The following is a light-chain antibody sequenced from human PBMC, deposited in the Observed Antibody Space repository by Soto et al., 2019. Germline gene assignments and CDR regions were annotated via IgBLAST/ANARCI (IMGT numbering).Light chain of an antibody. CDR1: QTVGGRY. CDR3: LQYVSSPWT. CDR2: GAS. J-gene: IGKJ1*01. Sequence: EIVLTQSAATLSLSLGERATLSCRASQTVGGRYLAWFQQKPGQTPRLLIYGASTRAAGVPDRFSGSGSGTDFSLTINRVEPEDFAVYYCLQYVSSPWTFGQGTKVEV. V-gene: IGKV3-20*01.